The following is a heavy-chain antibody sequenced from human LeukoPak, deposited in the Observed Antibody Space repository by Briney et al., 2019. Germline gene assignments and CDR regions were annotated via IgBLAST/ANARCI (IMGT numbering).Heavy chain of an antibody. Sequence: PGGSLRLSCAASGFTFSDYYMSWIRQAPGKGLEWVSYISSSGSTIYYADSVKGRFTTSRDNAKNSLYLQMNSLRAEDTAVYYCAREITILGVVILHYYYGMDVWGQGTTVTVSS. CDR3: AREITILGVVILHYYYGMDV. CDR2: ISSSGSTI. D-gene: IGHD3-3*01. CDR1: GFTFSDYY. J-gene: IGHJ6*02. V-gene: IGHV3-11*01.